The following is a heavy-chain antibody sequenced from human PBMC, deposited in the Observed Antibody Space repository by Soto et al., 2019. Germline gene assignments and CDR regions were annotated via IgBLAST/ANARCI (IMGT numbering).Heavy chain of an antibody. CDR3: GRVFPYYYYYRDV. J-gene: IGHJ6*03. CDR1: GGSISSGGYY. Sequence: SETLSLTCTVSGGSISSGGYYWSWIRQHPGKGLEWIGYIYYSGSTYYNPSLKSRVTISVDTSKNQFSLKLSSVTAADTAVYYCGRVFPYYYYYRDVGGKGTTVTVSS. CDR2: IYYSGST. V-gene: IGHV4-31*03.